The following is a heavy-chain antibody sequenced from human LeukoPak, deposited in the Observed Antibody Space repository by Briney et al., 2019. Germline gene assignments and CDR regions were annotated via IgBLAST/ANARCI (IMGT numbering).Heavy chain of an antibody. Sequence: GGSLRLSCAASGFTFSSYEMNWVRQAPGKGLEWVSYISSSGSTIYYADSVKGRFTISRDNAKNSLYLQMNSLRAEDTAVYYCAKGRAGNYYYDSSDYWGQGTLVTVSS. CDR2: ISSSGSTI. CDR1: GFTFSSYE. D-gene: IGHD3-22*01. J-gene: IGHJ4*02. CDR3: AKGRAGNYYYDSSDY. V-gene: IGHV3-48*03.